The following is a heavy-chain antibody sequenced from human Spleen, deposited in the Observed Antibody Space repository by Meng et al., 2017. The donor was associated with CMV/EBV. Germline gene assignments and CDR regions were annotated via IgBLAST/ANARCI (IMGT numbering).Heavy chain of an antibody. D-gene: IGHD4-11*01. CDR2: IYHSGRS. CDR3: ARPALGATVTTPDDN. Sequence: SETLSLTCTVSGYSISNGYYWAWIRQPPGKGLECIGSIYHSGRSSYNPSLKSRVTMSVATSKNQFSLKLSSVTAADTAVYYCARPALGATVTTPDDNWGLGTLVTVSS. V-gene: IGHV4-38-2*02. CDR1: GYSISNGYY. J-gene: IGHJ4*02.